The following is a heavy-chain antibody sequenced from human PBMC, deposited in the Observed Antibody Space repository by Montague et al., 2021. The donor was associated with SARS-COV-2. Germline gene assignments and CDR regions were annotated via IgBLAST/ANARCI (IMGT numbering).Heavy chain of an antibody. Sequence: TLSLTCTVSGDSISSGGYYWSWIRQHPGKGLEWIGYIYYSGSTYYNPSLKSRVTISVDTSKNQFSLKLSSVTAADTAVYYCARVVTIFGVGDTFDYWGQGTLVTVSS. D-gene: IGHD3-3*01. CDR1: GDSISSGGYY. CDR2: IYYSGST. J-gene: IGHJ4*02. V-gene: IGHV4-31*03. CDR3: ARVVTIFGVGDTFDY.